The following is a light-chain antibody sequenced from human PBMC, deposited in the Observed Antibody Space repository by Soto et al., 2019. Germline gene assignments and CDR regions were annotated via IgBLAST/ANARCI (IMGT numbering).Light chain of an antibody. J-gene: IGLJ2*01. V-gene: IGLV2-14*01. Sequence: QSALTQRACVSGSPGQSVTISCTGTSSDVGGYNYVSWYQQHPGKAPKLMIYDVSNRPSGVSNRFSGSKSGNTASLTISGLQAEDEADYYCSSYTSSSTPVVFGGGTKLTVL. CDR3: SSYTSSSTPVV. CDR1: SSDVGGYNY. CDR2: DVS.